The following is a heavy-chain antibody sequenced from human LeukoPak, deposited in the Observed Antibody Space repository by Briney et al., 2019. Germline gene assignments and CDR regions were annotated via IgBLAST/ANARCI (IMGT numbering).Heavy chain of an antibody. CDR1: GFSFSSYW. Sequence: GGSLRLSCAASGFSFSSYWTSWVRQAPGKGLEWVANIKQDGSEKYYVDSVKGRFTISRDNAKNSLYLQMNSLRAEDTGVYYCARVSLYYYYYMDVWGKGTTVTVSS. V-gene: IGHV3-7*01. CDR2: IKQDGSEK. J-gene: IGHJ6*03. CDR3: ARVSLYYYYYMDV.